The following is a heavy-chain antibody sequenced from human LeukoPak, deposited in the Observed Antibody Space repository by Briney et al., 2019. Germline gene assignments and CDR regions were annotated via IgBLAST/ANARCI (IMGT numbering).Heavy chain of an antibody. Sequence: SETLSLTCTVSGGSISSYYWSWIRQPPGKGLEWIGYIYYSGSTNYNPSLKSRVTISVDTSKNQFSLKLSSVAAADTAVYYCARRYCGGGSCYSGGNWFDPWGQGTLVTVSS. J-gene: IGHJ5*02. V-gene: IGHV4-59*08. CDR2: IYYSGST. D-gene: IGHD2-15*01. CDR3: ARRYCGGGSCYSGGNWFDP. CDR1: GGSISSYY.